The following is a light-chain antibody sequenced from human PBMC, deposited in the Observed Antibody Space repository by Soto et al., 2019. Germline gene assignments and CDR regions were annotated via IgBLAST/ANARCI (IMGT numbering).Light chain of an antibody. CDR1: SGHSSYA. CDR3: QTWGTGIHV. CDR2: LNSDGSH. J-gene: IGLJ7*01. Sequence: QPVLTQSPSASASLGASVKLTCTLSSGHSSYAIAWHQQQPEKGPRYLMKLNSDGSHSKGDGIPDRFSGSSSGAERYLTIPRLQSEDEADYYCQTWGTGIHVFGGGTQLTVL. V-gene: IGLV4-69*01.